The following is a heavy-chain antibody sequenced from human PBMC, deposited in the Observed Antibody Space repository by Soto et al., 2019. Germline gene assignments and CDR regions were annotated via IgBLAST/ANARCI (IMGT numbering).Heavy chain of an antibody. V-gene: IGHV4-4*02. CDR2: IYHSGST. CDR3: ARAVGYYYGSGSYYLPYFDY. D-gene: IGHD3-10*01. CDR1: GGSISSSNW. J-gene: IGHJ4*02. Sequence: QVQLQESGPGLVKPSGTLSLTCAVSGGSISSSNWWSWVRQPPGKGLEWIGEIYHSGSTNYNPSLKSRVTISVDKSKNQFSLKLSSVTAADSAVYYCARAVGYYYGSGSYYLPYFDYWGQGTLFTVSS.